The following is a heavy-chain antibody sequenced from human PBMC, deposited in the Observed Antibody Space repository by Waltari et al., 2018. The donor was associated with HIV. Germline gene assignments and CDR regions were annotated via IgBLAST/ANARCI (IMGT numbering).Heavy chain of an antibody. CDR3: VKEHQYSHSWYSYYGMDV. D-gene: IGHD6-13*01. J-gene: IGHJ6*02. V-gene: IGHV3-23*01. CDR2: ISGSGGST. CDR1: GFTFSNYG. Sequence: EVQVLESGGALVQPGGSLSISCAASGFTFSNYGMSWVRQAPGKGLEWVSTISGSGGSTYYADSVKGRFTVSRDNSKNTLYLQMNSLRAEDTAVYFCVKEHQYSHSWYSYYGMDVWGQGTTVTVSS.